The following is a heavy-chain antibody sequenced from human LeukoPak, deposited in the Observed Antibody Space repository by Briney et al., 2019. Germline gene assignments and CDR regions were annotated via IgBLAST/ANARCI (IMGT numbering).Heavy chain of an antibody. Sequence: SETLCLTCAVYGGSLSGYCWSWIRQPPGKGLEWIGEINHSGSTNYNPSLKSRVTISVDTSKNQFSLKLSSVTAADTAVYYCARGTISRFDYWGQGTLVTVSS. D-gene: IGHD3-3*01. CDR3: ARGTISRFDY. CDR2: INHSGST. CDR1: GGSLSGYC. J-gene: IGHJ4*02. V-gene: IGHV4-34*01.